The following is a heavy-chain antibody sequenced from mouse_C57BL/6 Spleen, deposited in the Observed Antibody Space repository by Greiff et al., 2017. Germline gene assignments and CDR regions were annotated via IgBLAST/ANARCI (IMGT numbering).Heavy chain of an antibody. CDR1: GYTFTSYW. Sequence: VQLQQPGAELVKPGASVKLSCKASGYTFTSYWMQWVKQRPGQGLEWIGEIDPSDSYTNYNQKFKGKATLTVDTSASTAYMQLSSLTSEDSAVYYCARSETGQAWFAYWGQGTLVTVSA. J-gene: IGHJ3*01. D-gene: IGHD3-3*01. CDR3: ARSETGQAWFAY. CDR2: IDPSDSYT. V-gene: IGHV1-50*01.